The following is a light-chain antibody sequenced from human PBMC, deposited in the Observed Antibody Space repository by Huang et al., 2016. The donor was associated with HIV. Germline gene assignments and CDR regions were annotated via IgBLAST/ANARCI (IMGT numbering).Light chain of an antibody. CDR2: AAS. CDR1: QSINSY. CDR3: QQSYSTPWT. V-gene: IGKV1-39*01. J-gene: IGKJ1*01. Sequence: DIQMTQSPSSLSASVGDRVTITCRASQSINSYLNWYQHKPGKAPKLLIYAASSLQSGGPSRFSGSGSWTDFTLSISSLQPEDIATYCCQQSYSTPWTFGQGTKVEIK.